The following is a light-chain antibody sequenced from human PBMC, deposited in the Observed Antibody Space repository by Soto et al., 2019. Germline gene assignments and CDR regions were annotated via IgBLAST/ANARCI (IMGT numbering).Light chain of an antibody. CDR2: EVN. CDR3: SSHAGNNDFV. Sequence: QSVLTQPPSASGSPGQSVTISCTGTSSVYVSWYQQHPVKAPKLIIYEVNKRPSGVPDRFPGSKSGNTASLTVSGLQAEDEADYYCSSHAGNNDFVFGTGTKVTVL. CDR1: SSVY. J-gene: IGLJ1*01. V-gene: IGLV2-8*01.